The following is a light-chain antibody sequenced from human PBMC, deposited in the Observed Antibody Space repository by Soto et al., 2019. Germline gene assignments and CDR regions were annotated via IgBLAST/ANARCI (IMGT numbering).Light chain of an antibody. Sequence: IVMTQSPATLSVSPGERATLSCGASQSVSSKLAWYQQKPGQSPRLLIYAASTRATGIPARFSGSGSGTEFTLTINSLQSEDFAVYYCQQYDNWPPWTFGQGTKVDIK. V-gene: IGKV3-15*01. CDR3: QQYDNWPPWT. J-gene: IGKJ1*01. CDR2: AAS. CDR1: QSVSSK.